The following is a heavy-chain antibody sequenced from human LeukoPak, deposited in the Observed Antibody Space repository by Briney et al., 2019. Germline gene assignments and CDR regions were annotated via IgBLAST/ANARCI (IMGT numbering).Heavy chain of an antibody. CDR1: GGSISSGSYY. CDR3: AREVAARPRDNWYFDL. CDR2: IYTSGST. J-gene: IGHJ2*01. Sequence: PSQTLPLTCTVSGGSISSGSYYWSWIRQPAGKGLEWIGRIYTSGSTNYNPSLKSRVTISVDTSKNQFSLKLSSVTAADTAVYYCAREVAARPRDNWYFDLWGRGTLVTVSS. D-gene: IGHD6-6*01. V-gene: IGHV4-61*02.